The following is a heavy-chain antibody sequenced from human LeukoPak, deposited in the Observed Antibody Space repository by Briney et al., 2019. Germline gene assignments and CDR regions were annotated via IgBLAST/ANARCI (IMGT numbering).Heavy chain of an antibody. CDR3: AIGPYDFWSGYLSCYYMDV. V-gene: IGHV1-69*05. CDR2: IIPIFGTA. D-gene: IGHD3-3*01. J-gene: IGHJ6*03. CDR1: GGTFSSYA. Sequence: SVKVSCTASGGTFSSYAISWVRQAPGQGLEWMGGIIPIFGTANYAQKFQGRVTITTDESTSTAYMELSSLRSEDTAVYYCAIGPYDFWSGYLSCYYMDVWGKGTTVTVSS.